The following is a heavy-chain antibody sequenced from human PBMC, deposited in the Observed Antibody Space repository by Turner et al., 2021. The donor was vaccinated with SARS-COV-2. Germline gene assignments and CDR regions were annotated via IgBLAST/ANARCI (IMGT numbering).Heavy chain of an antibody. Sequence: QLQLQESGPGLVKPSETMSLTCTVSGGFISSSSYYWCWIRQPPGKGLEWIGSIDYSGSTYYNPSLKSRVTISVDTSKNQFSLKLSSVTAADTAVYYCARLVRRAEYYFDYWGQGTLVTVSS. J-gene: IGHJ4*02. CDR3: ARLVRRAEYYFDY. D-gene: IGHD3-10*01. V-gene: IGHV4-39*01. CDR1: GGFISSSSYY. CDR2: IDYSGST.